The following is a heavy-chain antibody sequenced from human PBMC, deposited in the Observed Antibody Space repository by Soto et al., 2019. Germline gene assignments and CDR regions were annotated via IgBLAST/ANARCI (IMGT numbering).Heavy chain of an antibody. J-gene: IGHJ4*02. Sequence: EVQLLESGGGLVQPGGSLRLSCAAAGFTFSNYAMGWVRQAPGKGLEWVSLISGNDGRTYHAESVRGRFTISRDNSKNTSHKQINSLRADDTALYYYAERDANSYGWGRYPDYWGQGTLVTVSS. CDR1: GFTFSNYA. D-gene: IGHD3-10*01. CDR3: AERDANSYGWGRYPDY. CDR2: ISGNDGRT. V-gene: IGHV3-23*01.